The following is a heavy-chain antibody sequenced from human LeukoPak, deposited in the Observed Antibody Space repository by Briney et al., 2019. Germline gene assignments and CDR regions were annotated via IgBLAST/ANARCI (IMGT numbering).Heavy chain of an antibody. J-gene: IGHJ4*02. CDR2: IHSDGTT. Sequence: GGSLRLSCAASEFSVSHNYMSWVRQAPGKGLEWVSVIHSDGTTHYADSVKGRFTISRDNAKNSLYLQMNSLRAEDTAVYYCARDLSGVASRDDYWGQGTLVTVSS. CDR1: EFSVSHNY. V-gene: IGHV3-53*01. D-gene: IGHD3-10*01. CDR3: ARDLSGVASRDDY.